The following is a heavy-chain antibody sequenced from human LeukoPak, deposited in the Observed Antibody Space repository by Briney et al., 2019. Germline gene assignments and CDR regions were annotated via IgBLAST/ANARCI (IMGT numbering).Heavy chain of an antibody. CDR2: ISSSSGYI. D-gene: IGHD4-17*01. CDR1: GFTFSSFS. V-gene: IGHV3-21*01. Sequence: PGGSLRLSCAGSGFTFSSFSMNCVRQAPGKGLEWVSSISSSSGYIHYADSVKGRFTISRDNAKSSLYLQMNSLRAEDTAVYYCAGDMGLTTVTTVFAFDIWGQGTMVTVSS. CDR3: AGDMGLTTVTTVFAFDI. J-gene: IGHJ3*02.